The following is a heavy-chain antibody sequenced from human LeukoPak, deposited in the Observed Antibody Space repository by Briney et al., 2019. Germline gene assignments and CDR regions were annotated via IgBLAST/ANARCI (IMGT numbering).Heavy chain of an antibody. CDR2: ISWNSGSI. Sequence: PGRSLRLSCAASGFTLDDYAMHWVRQAPGKGLEWVSGISWNSGSIAYADSVKGRFTISRDNAKNSLYLQMNSLRAEDTAVYYCASEKSRRITMIVPRAFDIWGQGTMVTVSS. V-gene: IGHV3-9*01. CDR1: GFTLDDYA. CDR3: ASEKSRRITMIVPRAFDI. D-gene: IGHD3-22*01. J-gene: IGHJ3*02.